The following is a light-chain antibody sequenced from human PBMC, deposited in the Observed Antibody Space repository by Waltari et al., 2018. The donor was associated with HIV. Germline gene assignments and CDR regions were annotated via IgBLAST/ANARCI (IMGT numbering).Light chain of an antibody. V-gene: IGLV2-8*01. J-gene: IGLJ2*01. CDR1: SSDVGGYNY. Sequence: QSALPQPPSASGSPRQSVTLSCPGTSSDVGGYNYVAWHQQHPGKAPELRIYDLSKCPSGVLDRFSGSKSGNTASLTVSGLQTEAEAEYYSSSHEGSKVVFGGGTRLTVL. CDR3: SSHEGSKVV. CDR2: DLS.